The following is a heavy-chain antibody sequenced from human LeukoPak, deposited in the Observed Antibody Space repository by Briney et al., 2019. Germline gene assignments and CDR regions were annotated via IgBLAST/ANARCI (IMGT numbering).Heavy chain of an antibody. CDR2: IYYSGST. V-gene: IGHV4-39*07. CDR3: ASLYGSGSSYYFDY. Sequence: PSETLSLTCTVSGGSISSSSYYWGWIRQPPGKGLEWIGSIYYSGSTYYNPSLKSRVTISVDTSKNQFSLKLSSVTAADTAVYYCASLYGSGSSYYFDYWGQGTLVTVSS. CDR1: GGSISSSSYY. J-gene: IGHJ4*02. D-gene: IGHD3-10*01.